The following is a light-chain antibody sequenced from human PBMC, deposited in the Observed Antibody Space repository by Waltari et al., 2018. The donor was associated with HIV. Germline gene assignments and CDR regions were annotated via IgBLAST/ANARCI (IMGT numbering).Light chain of an antibody. Sequence: EIVLTQSPGTLSLSPGERGTLSCRASHIVGGNSLAWYQQKPGQAPRLLIHGASSRATGIPDRFSGSGSGTDFTLTISRLEPEDFAVYYCQQYGSSPLFTFGPGTKVDIK. CDR3: QQYGSSPLFT. V-gene: IGKV3-20*01. J-gene: IGKJ3*01. CDR1: HIVGGNS. CDR2: GAS.